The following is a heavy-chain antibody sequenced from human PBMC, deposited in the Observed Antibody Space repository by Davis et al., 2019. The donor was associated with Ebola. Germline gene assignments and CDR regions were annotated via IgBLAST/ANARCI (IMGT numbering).Heavy chain of an antibody. CDR3: ARDRWNGDYLFDY. Sequence: GESLKISCAASGFTFSNYAMHWVRQAPGKGLEWVAVISYDGSNKYYADSVKGRFTISRDNAKNSLYLQMNSLRAEDTAVYYCARDRWNGDYLFDYWGQGTLVTVSS. CDR1: GFTFSNYA. J-gene: IGHJ4*02. V-gene: IGHV3-30-3*01. CDR2: ISYDGSNK. D-gene: IGHD4-17*01.